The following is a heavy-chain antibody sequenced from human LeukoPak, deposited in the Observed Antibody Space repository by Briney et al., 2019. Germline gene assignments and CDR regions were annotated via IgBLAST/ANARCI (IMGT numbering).Heavy chain of an antibody. CDR2: FYYSGST. CDR1: GGSISSSSYY. V-gene: IGHV4-61*05. Sequence: SETLSLTCTVSGGSISSSSYYWGWIRQPPGKGLEWIGYFYYSGSTNYNPSLKSRVTISVDTSKNQFSPKLSSVTAADTAVYYCARSGDYGSGSYYASPDAFDIWGQGTMVTVSS. D-gene: IGHD3-10*01. J-gene: IGHJ3*02. CDR3: ARSGDYGSGSYYASPDAFDI.